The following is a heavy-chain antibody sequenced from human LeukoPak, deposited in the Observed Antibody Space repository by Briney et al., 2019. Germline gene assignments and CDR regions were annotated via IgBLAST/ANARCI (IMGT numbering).Heavy chain of an antibody. CDR2: INHSGST. CDR3: ARGRRIVGVGTFDI. V-gene: IGHV4-34*01. J-gene: IGHJ3*02. CDR1: GGSFSGYY. Sequence: SETLSLTCAVYGGSFSGYYWSWIRQPPGKGLEWIGEINHSGSTNYNPSLKSRVTISVDTSKNQFSLKLSSVTAADTAVYYCARGRRIVGVGTFDIWGQGTMVTVSS. D-gene: IGHD3-22*01.